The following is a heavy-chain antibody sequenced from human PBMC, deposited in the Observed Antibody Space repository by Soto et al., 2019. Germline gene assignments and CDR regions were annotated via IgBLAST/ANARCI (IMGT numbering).Heavy chain of an antibody. CDR2: IYYSGST. D-gene: IGHD3-9*01. Sequence: SETLSLTCTVSGGSISSGGYYWSWIRQHPGKGLEWIGYIYYSGSTYYNPSLKSRVTISVDTSKNQFSLKLSSVTAADTAVYYCAREHYDIFTGYWFDPWGQGTPVTVSS. J-gene: IGHJ5*02. CDR3: AREHYDIFTGYWFDP. CDR1: GGSISSGGYY. V-gene: IGHV4-31*03.